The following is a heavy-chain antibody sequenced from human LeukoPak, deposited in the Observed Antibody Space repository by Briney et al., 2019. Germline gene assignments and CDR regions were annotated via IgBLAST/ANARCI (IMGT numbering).Heavy chain of an antibody. CDR2: IKQDGSEK. D-gene: IGHD3-3*01. CDR3: ARDNPPSYYDFWSGYSPFDY. J-gene: IGHJ4*02. Sequence: PGGSLRPSCAASGFTFSSYWMSWVRQAPGKGLEWVANIKQDGSEKYYVDSVKGRFTISRDNAKNSLYLQMNSLRAEDTAVYYCARDNPPSYYDFWSGYSPFDYWGREPWSPSPQ. CDR1: GFTFSSYW. V-gene: IGHV3-7*01.